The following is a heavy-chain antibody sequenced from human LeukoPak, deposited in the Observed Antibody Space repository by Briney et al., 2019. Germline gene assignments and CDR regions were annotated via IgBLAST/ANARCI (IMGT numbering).Heavy chain of an antibody. Sequence: GGSLRLSCAASGFTFSSYAMSWVRQAPGKGLEWVSAISGSGGSTYYADSVKGRFTISRDNSKNTLYLQMNSLRAEDTAVYYCAKSGSLYYYDSSGYYIDYWGQGTLVTVSS. CDR1: GFTFSSYA. V-gene: IGHV3-23*01. D-gene: IGHD3-22*01. CDR2: ISGSGGST. J-gene: IGHJ4*02. CDR3: AKSGSLYYYDSSGYYIDY.